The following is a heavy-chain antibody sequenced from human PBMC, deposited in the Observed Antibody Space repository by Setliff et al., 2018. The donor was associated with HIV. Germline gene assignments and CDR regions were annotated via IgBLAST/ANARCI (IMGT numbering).Heavy chain of an antibody. CDR3: ARQVGEGKWYLDS. V-gene: IGHV4-39*01. Sequence: PSETLSLTCAVSGVSVNNDDDYWGWIRQPPGKGLEWIAIIHQSGTAHKRPSLKSRVTISIDTSENLFFLKLSGVTAADTAIYYCARQVGEGKWYLDSWGHGTLVTVS. CDR1: GVSVNNDDDY. D-gene: IGHD1-26*01. J-gene: IGHJ4*01. CDR2: IHQSGTA.